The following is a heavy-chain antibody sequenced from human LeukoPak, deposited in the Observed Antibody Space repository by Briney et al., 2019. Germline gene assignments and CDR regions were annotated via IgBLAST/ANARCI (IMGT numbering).Heavy chain of an antibody. V-gene: IGHV3-74*01. D-gene: IGHD3-10*01. CDR3: ARGGMLRGVPDV. CDR2: INGDVTSR. CDR1: GFIFSNYW. Sequence: GGSLRLSCAASGFIFSNYWMNWVRQDPGKGLVWVSRINGDVTSRSYADSVKGRFIISRDNAKNTLYLQMNSLRHEDTAVYYCARGGMLRGVPDVWGQGTTVTVSS. J-gene: IGHJ6*02.